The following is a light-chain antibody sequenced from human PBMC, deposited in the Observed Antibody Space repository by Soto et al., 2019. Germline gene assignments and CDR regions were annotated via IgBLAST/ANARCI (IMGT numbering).Light chain of an antibody. CDR1: QSVSSY. CDR2: DAS. J-gene: IGKJ2*01. Sequence: EIVLTQSPATLSLSPGERATLSCRASQSVSSYLAWYQQKPGQAPRLLIYDASNRATGIPARFSGSGSGTYFTLTISILEPEDFAVYYCQHRSNGYTFGQGTKLEIK. CDR3: QHRSNGYT. V-gene: IGKV3-11*01.